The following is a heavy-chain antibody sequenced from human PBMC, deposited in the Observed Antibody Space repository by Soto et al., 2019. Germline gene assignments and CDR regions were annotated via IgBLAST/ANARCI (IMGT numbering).Heavy chain of an antibody. J-gene: IGHJ5*02. Sequence: ASVKVSCKASGYTFTSYDINWVRQATGQGLEWMGWMNPNSGNTGYAQKFQGRVTMTRNTSISTAYMELSSLRSEDTAVYYCARDVGYCTNGVCGWFDPWGQGTLVTVSS. D-gene: IGHD2-8*01. CDR3: ARDVGYCTNGVCGWFDP. CDR2: MNPNSGNT. V-gene: IGHV1-8*01. CDR1: GYTFTSYD.